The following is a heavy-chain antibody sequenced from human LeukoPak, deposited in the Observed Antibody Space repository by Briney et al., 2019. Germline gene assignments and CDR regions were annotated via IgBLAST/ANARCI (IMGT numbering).Heavy chain of an antibody. D-gene: IGHD3-10*01. Sequence: PSDTQSLTCTVSVGSILSGDSYWTWIRQPPGEGLQWVGYIYYSGSTFYNPSLQSRVAMSIDKSNNRFSLKLNSVTAADTAVHYCVRDSGNYFDLWGHGTLVTVSS. CDR1: VGSILSGDSY. CDR3: VRDSGNYFDL. J-gene: IGHJ2*01. V-gene: IGHV4-30-4*02. CDR2: IYYSGST.